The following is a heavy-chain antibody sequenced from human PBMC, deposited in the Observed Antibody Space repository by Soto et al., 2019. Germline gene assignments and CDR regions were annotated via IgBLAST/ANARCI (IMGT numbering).Heavy chain of an antibody. CDR1: GGSFDDFY. V-gene: IGHV4-34*01. J-gene: IGHJ4*02. D-gene: IGHD6-6*01. Sequence: SETLSLTCAFYGGSFDDFYWSWVRQSPGKGLEWVGEISHDGGTNYSPSLASRVSISVDTSKNQFSLNLTSVTAADTAMYYCARTARQFDYWGQGILVTVSS. CDR2: ISHDGGT. CDR3: ARTARQFDY.